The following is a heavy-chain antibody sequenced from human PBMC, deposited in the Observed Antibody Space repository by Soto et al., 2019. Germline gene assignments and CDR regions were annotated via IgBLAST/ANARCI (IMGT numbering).Heavy chain of an antibody. J-gene: IGHJ5*02. CDR1: GYTFTGYG. CDR3: ARDRGIVVVVAAFNWFDP. V-gene: IGHV1-18*01. CDR2: ISAYNGNT. Sequence: ASVKVSCKASGYTFTGYGISWVRQAPGQGLEWMGWISAYNGNTNYAQKLQGRVTMTTDTSTSTAYMELRSLRSDDTAVYYCARDRGIVVVVAAFNWFDPWGQGTLVTVS. D-gene: IGHD2-15*01.